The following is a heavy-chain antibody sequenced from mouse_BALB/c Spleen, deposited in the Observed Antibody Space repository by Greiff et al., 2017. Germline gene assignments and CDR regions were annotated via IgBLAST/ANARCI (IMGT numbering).Heavy chain of an antibody. Sequence: EVQLVESGGGLVKLGGSLKLSCAASGFTFSSYYMSWVRQTPEKRLELVAAINSNGGSTYYPDTVKGRFTISRDNAKNTLYLQMSSLKSEDTALYYCARQRYGSSYEGAMDYWGQGTSVTVSS. CDR3: ARQRYGSSYEGAMDY. CDR1: GFTFSSYY. CDR2: INSNGGST. D-gene: IGHD1-1*01. J-gene: IGHJ4*01. V-gene: IGHV5-6-2*01.